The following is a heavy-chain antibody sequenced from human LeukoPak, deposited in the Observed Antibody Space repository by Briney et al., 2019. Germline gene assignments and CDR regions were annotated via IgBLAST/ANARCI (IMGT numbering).Heavy chain of an antibody. Sequence: GGSLRLSCAASGFTFSSYSMNWVRQAPGKGLEWVSYISYSSRTIYYADSVKGRFTISRDNAKNSLYLQMNSLRAEDTAVYYCARQLASGWSLDYWGQGTLVTVSS. J-gene: IGHJ4*02. CDR2: ISYSSRTI. D-gene: IGHD1-1*01. CDR3: ARQLASGWSLDY. V-gene: IGHV3-48*04. CDR1: GFTFSSYS.